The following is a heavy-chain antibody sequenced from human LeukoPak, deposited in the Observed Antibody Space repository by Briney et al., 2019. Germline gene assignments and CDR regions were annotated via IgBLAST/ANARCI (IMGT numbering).Heavy chain of an antibody. D-gene: IGHD2-2*01. Sequence: TSETLSLTCAVYGGSFSGYYWSWIRQPPGRGLEWIGEINHSGSTNYNPSLKSRVTISVDTSKNQFSLKLTSVTAADTAVYYCARRGLGGLVPALKSKRKAFDIWGQGTMVTVSS. J-gene: IGHJ3*02. CDR2: INHSGST. CDR1: GGSFSGYY. V-gene: IGHV4-34*01. CDR3: ARRGLGGLVPALKSKRKAFDI.